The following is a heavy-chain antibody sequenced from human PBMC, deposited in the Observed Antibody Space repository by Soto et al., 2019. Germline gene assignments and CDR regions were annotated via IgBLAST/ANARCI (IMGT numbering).Heavy chain of an antibody. CDR2: INHSGST. Sequence: SETLSLTCAVYGGSFSGYYWSWIRQPPGKGLEWIGEINHSGSTNYNPSLKSRVTISVDTSKNQFSLKLSSVTAADTAVYYCARGDSVTMVRGATYYFDYWGQGTLVTVSS. CDR3: ARGDSVTMVRGATYYFDY. J-gene: IGHJ4*02. D-gene: IGHD3-10*01. CDR1: GGSFSGYY. V-gene: IGHV4-34*01.